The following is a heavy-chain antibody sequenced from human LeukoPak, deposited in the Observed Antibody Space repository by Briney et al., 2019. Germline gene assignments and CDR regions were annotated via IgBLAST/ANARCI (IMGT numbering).Heavy chain of an antibody. J-gene: IGHJ6*03. CDR2: ISAYNGNT. CDR1: GYTFTSYG. D-gene: IGHD3-22*01. V-gene: IGHV1-18*01. CDR3: ARARSDYYDSSGYHGLYYYYYYMDV. Sequence: ASVKVSCKASGYTFTSYGISWVRQAPGQGLEWMGWISAYNGNTNYAQKLQGRVTMTTDTSTSTAYMELRSLRSDDTAVYYCARARSDYYDSSGYHGLYYYYYYMDVWGKGTTVTVSS.